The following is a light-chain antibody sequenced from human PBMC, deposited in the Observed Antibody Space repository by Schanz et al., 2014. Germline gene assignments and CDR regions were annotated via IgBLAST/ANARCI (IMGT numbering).Light chain of an antibody. Sequence: AIRITQSPSSLSASTGDRVTITCRASQGISSYLAWYQQKPGKAPKLLIYAASTLQSGVPSRFSGSGSGTXXTLTISCLQSEDFATYYCQQYYSYPPLTFGGGTKVEIK. J-gene: IGKJ4*01. CDR2: AAS. V-gene: IGKV1-8*01. CDR1: QGISSY. CDR3: QQYYSYPPLT.